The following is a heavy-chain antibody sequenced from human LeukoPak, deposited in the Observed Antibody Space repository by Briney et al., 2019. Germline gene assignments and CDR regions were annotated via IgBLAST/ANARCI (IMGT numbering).Heavy chain of an antibody. J-gene: IGHJ4*02. V-gene: IGHV3-7*01. D-gene: IGHD2-15*01. CDR2: IKQDGSEK. CDR1: GFTFSSYW. CDR3: ARDAGYCSGGSCYDY. Sequence: GGSLRLSCAASGFTFSSYWMSWVRQAPGKGLEWVANIKQDGSEKYYVDSVKGRFTISRDNAKNSLYLQMNSLRAEDTAVFYCARDAGYCSGGSCYDYWGQGTLVTVSS.